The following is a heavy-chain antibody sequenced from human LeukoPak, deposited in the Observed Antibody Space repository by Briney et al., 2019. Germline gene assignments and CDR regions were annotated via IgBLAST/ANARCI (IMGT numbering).Heavy chain of an antibody. CDR1: GGSISSSNW. Sequence: SGTLSLTCAVSGGSISSSNWWRWVRQPPGKGLEWIGEIYHSGSTNYNPSLKSRVTISVDKSKNQFSLKLSSVTAADTAAYYCARERADSSGYYSGAAFDIWGQGTMVTVSS. D-gene: IGHD3-22*01. CDR2: IYHSGST. J-gene: IGHJ3*02. V-gene: IGHV4-4*02. CDR3: ARERADSSGYYSGAAFDI.